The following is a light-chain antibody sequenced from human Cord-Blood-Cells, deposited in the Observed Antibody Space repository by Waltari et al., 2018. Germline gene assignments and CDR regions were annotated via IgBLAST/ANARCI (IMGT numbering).Light chain of an antibody. V-gene: IGKV3-11*01. Sequence: EIVLTQSPATLSLSPGERATLSCRASQSVSSYLAWYPQKPGQAPRLLIYDASNRATGIPARFSGSGSGTDFTLTISSLEPEDFAVYYCQQRSNWQFTFGPGTKVDIK. CDR3: QQRSNWQFT. CDR1: QSVSSY. CDR2: DAS. J-gene: IGKJ3*01.